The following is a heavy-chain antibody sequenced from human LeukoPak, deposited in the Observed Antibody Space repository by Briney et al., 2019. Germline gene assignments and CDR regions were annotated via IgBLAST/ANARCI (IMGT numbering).Heavy chain of an antibody. CDR3: ARGYYDSSGYLVPDWFDP. J-gene: IGHJ5*02. Sequence: SVKVSCKASGGTFSSYAISWVRQAPGQGLEWMGRIIPILGIANYAQKFQGRVTITADKSTSTAYMELSSLRSEDTAVYYCARGYYDSSGYLVPDWFDPWGQGTLVTVSS. D-gene: IGHD3-22*01. V-gene: IGHV1-69*04. CDR2: IIPILGIA. CDR1: GGTFSSYA.